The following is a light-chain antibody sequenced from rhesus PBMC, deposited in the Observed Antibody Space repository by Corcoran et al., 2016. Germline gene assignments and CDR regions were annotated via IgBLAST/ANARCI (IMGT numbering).Light chain of an antibody. CDR1: ENVTNF. Sequence: DIQMTQSPSSLSASVGDRVTITCRASENVTNFLSWYQQQPGRAPKLLIYRASPLQTGVPSRFSGIGSATYDTCTIRSLQPEDVGTYYCQHGYCTPIFAFGPGTKLDIK. CDR3: QHGYCTPIFA. CDR2: RAS. J-gene: IGKJ3*01. V-gene: IGKV1-74*01.